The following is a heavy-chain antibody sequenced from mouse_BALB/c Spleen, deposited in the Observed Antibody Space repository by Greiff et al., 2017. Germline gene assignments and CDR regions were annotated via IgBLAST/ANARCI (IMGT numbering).Heavy chain of an antibody. J-gene: IGHJ2*01. Sequence: VQLQQPGAELVRPGASVKLSCKASGYTFTSYWINWVKQRPGQGLEWIGNIYPSDSYTNYNQKFKDKATLTVDKSSSTAYMQLSSPTSEDSAVYYCTRGSTMTVFDYWGQGTTLTVSS. CDR1: GYTFTSYW. CDR2: IYPSDSYT. V-gene: IGHV1-69*02. D-gene: IGHD2-4*01. CDR3: TRGSTMTVFDY.